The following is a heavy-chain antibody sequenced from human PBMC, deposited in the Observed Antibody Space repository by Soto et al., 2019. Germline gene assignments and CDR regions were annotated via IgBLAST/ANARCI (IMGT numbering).Heavy chain of an antibody. CDR2: INPNSGGT. CDR3: AREPVSYSGYVFAISMGYYYGMDV. Sequence: ASVKVSCKASGYTFSTSGMSWLRQAPGQGLEWMGWINPNSGGTNYAQKFQGWVTMTRDTSISTAYMELSRLRSDDTAVYYCAREPVSYSGYVFAISMGYYYGMDVWGQGSTVTVSS. D-gene: IGHD5-12*01. CDR1: GYTFSTSG. J-gene: IGHJ6*02. V-gene: IGHV1-2*04.